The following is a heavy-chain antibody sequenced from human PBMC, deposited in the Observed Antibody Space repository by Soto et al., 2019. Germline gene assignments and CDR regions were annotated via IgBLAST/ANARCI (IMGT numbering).Heavy chain of an antibody. D-gene: IGHD2-2*01. CDR1: GGSISSSSYY. J-gene: IGHJ5*02. V-gene: IGHV4-39*01. CDR2: IYYSGST. CDR3: ARTVRGDGSGTSCYGIRCDP. Sequence: PSETLSLTCTVSGGSISSSSYYWGWIRQPPGKGLEWIGSIYYSGSTYYNPSLKIRVTISVDTSKHQVSLKLSSVTAADTAVYYCARTVRGDGSGTSCYGIRCDPWGQGALVTVSS.